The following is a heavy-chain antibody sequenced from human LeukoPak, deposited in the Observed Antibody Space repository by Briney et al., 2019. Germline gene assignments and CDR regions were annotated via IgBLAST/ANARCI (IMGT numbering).Heavy chain of an antibody. CDR2: IIPILGIA. CDR3: ACPHLWIGDDY. J-gene: IGHJ4*02. V-gene: IGHV1-69*02. D-gene: IGHD3-3*01. CDR1: GGTFSSYT. Sequence: SSVKVSCKASGGTFSSYTISWVRQAPGQGLEWMGRIIPILGIANYAQKFQGRVTITADKSTSTAYMELSSLRSEDTAVYYCACPHLWIGDDYWGQGTLVTVSS.